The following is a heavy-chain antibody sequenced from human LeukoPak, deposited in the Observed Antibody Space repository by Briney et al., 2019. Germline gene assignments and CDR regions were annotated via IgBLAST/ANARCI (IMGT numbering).Heavy chain of an antibody. D-gene: IGHD4-17*01. Sequence: GGSLRLSCAASGFTFSGSAMHWVRQASGKRLEWVGRIRSKANSYATAYVASVKGRFTISRDDSKNTAYLQMNSLKTDDTAVYYCTRESDGDPDPRFDYWGQGTLVTVSS. CDR3: TRESDGDPDPRFDY. CDR2: IRSKANSYAT. V-gene: IGHV3-73*01. CDR1: GFTFSGSA. J-gene: IGHJ4*02.